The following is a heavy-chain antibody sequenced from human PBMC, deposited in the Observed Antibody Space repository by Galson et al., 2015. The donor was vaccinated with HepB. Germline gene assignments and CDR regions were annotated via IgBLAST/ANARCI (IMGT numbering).Heavy chain of an antibody. Sequence: SETLSLTCTVSGDSITGYIWNWFRQSPGKGLEWIGYIYYGGTTNYSPSLKSRITISLDTSKNQFSLKLRSVTAADTATYYCARLRSCSGTSCFDVWGQGTTVTVSS. CDR2: IYYGGTT. D-gene: IGHD2-2*01. V-gene: IGHV4-59*13. CDR1: GDSITGYI. J-gene: IGHJ6*02. CDR3: ARLRSCSGTSCFDV.